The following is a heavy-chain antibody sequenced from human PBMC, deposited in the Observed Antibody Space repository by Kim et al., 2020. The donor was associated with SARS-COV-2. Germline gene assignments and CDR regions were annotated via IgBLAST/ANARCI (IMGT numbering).Heavy chain of an antibody. CDR1: GGSISSYY. CDR2: IYYSGST. CDR3: ASRGGGYGGNGTIDY. J-gene: IGHJ4*02. Sequence: SETLSLTCTVSGGSISSYYWSWIRQPPGKGLEWIGYIYYSGSTNYNPSLKSRVTISVDTSKNQFSLKLSSVTAADTAVYYCASRGGGYGGNGTIDYWGQGTLVTVSS. V-gene: IGHV4-59*13. D-gene: IGHD2-15*01.